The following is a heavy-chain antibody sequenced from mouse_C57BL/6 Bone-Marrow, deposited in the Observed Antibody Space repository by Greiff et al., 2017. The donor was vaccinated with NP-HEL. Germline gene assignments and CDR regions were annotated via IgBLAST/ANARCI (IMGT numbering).Heavy chain of an antibody. J-gene: IGHJ2*01. CDR1: GFTFSSYA. Sequence: EVKVVESGGGLVKPGGSLKLSCAASGFTFSSYAMSWVRQTPEKRLEWVATISDGGSYTYYPDNVKGRFTISRDNAKNNLYLQMSHLKSEDTAMYYCARDEGYDYTGYWGQGTTLTVSS. CDR2: ISDGGSYT. D-gene: IGHD2-4*01. V-gene: IGHV5-4*01. CDR3: ARDEGYDYTGY.